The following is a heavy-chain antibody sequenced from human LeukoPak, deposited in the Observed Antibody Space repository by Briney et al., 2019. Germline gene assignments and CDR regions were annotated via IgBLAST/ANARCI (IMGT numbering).Heavy chain of an antibody. J-gene: IGHJ4*02. CDR1: GFTFSSYW. CDR3: ARDVLDSSSWFDY. V-gene: IGHV3-7*01. D-gene: IGHD6-13*01. CDR2: IKRDGSEK. Sequence: PGGSLRLSCAGSGFTFSSYWMNWVRQAPGKGLEWVANIKRDGSEKYYVDSVKGRFTISRDNAKNSLYLQMNSLRAEDTAVYYCARDVLDSSSWFDYWGLGTLVTVSS.